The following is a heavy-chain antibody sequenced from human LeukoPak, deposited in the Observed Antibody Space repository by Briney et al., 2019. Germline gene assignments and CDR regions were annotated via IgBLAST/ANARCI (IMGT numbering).Heavy chain of an antibody. V-gene: IGHV4-4*07. CDR1: GGSISSYY. J-gene: IGHJ4*02. D-gene: IGHD6-19*01. CDR2: IHTSGST. CDR3: AGRAQTTGWSFDY. Sequence: SETLSLTCIVSGGSISSYYWSWIRQPAGKGLEWIGQIHTSGSTNYNPSLKSRVAMSVDTSKNQFSPELSSVTAADTAVYYCAGRAQTTGWSFDYWGQGALVTVSS.